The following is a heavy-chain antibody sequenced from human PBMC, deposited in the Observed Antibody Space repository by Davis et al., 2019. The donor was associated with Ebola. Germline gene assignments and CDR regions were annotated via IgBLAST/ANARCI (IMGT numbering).Heavy chain of an antibody. Sequence: PGGSLRLSCAASGFTGSNARMSWVRQAPGKGLEWLGRIKSKSDGGTTDSAAPVKGRFSISRDDSKNTLYLQMNSLKTGDTAVYYCAKTRCATCHSPDSWGQGTLVTVSS. CDR1: GFTGSNAR. J-gene: IGHJ4*02. CDR3: AKTRCATCHSPDS. CDR2: IKSKSDGGTT. V-gene: IGHV3-15*01.